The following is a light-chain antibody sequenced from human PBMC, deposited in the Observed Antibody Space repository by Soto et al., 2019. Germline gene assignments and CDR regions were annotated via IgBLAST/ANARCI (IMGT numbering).Light chain of an antibody. V-gene: IGLV2-14*01. CDR3: SSYRSSSTYV. Sequence: QSVLTQPASVSGSPGQSITISCTGTSSDVGSYNSVSWHQQHPGQAPKLMIYDVTHRASGIPDRFSASKSGNTASLTISGLQAGDEDDYYCSSYRSSSTYVFGTGTKLTVL. CDR1: SSDVGSYNS. J-gene: IGLJ1*01. CDR2: DVT.